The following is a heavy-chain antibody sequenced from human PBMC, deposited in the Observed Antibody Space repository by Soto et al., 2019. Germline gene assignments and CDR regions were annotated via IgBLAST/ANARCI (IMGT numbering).Heavy chain of an antibody. CDR1: GGSISSYY. D-gene: IGHD4-17*01. J-gene: IGHJ3*02. CDR3: ARHGNGDYSDASDI. Sequence: QVQLQESGPGLVKPSETLSLTCTVSGGSISSYYWSWIRQPPGKGLEWIGYIYYSGSTNYNPSLKSRVTISVDTSKNQFSLKLSSVTAADTAVYYCARHGNGDYSDASDIWGQGTMVTVSS. CDR2: IYYSGST. V-gene: IGHV4-59*08.